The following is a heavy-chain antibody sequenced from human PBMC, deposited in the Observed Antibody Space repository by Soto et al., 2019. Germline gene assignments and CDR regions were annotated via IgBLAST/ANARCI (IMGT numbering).Heavy chain of an antibody. CDR3: TTSSSGWPPVDLNWFEP. CDR2: IKSKTDGGTT. V-gene: IGHV3-15*01. CDR1: GFTFSNAW. D-gene: IGHD6-19*01. J-gene: IGHJ5*02. Sequence: KPGGSLRLSCAARGFTFSNAWMSWVRQAPGKGLEWVGRIKSKTDGGTTDYAAPVKGRFTISRDDSKNTLYLQMNSLKTEDTAVYYCTTSSSGWPPVDLNWFEPWGQGTLVTVSS.